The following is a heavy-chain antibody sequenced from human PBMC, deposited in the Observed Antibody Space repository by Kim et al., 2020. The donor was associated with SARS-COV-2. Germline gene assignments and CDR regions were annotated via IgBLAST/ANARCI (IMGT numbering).Heavy chain of an antibody. J-gene: IGHJ5*02. CDR1: GGSISSGGYF. V-gene: IGHV4-31*03. D-gene: IGHD3-10*01. Sequence: TLSLTCTVSGGSISSGGYFWSWIRQHPGKGLEWIGYIYHSGSTYYNPSLRSRVTISVDTSKNQFSLKLSSVTAADTAVYYCERGHGSVWFDPWGQGTLVTVSS. CDR3: ERGHGSVWFDP. CDR2: IYHSGST.